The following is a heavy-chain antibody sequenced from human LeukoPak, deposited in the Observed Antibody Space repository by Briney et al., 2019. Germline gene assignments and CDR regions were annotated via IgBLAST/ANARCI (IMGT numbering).Heavy chain of an antibody. D-gene: IGHD6-19*01. CDR3: ARGEYSSGWLVDY. Sequence: AGGSLRLSCAASGFTFSSYSMNWVRQAPGKGLEWVSSISSSSSYIYYAGSVRGRFTISRDNAKNSLYLQMNSLRAEDTAVYYCARGEYSSGWLVDYWGQGTLVTVSS. CDR2: ISSSSSYI. V-gene: IGHV3-21*01. J-gene: IGHJ4*02. CDR1: GFTFSSYS.